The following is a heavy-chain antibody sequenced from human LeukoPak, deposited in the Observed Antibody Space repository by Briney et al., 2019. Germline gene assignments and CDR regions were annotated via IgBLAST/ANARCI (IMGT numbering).Heavy chain of an antibody. CDR3: ARESHSSSLDY. J-gene: IGHJ4*02. CDR2: IYYSGST. V-gene: IGHV4-59*01. D-gene: IGHD6-13*01. Sequence: PSETLSLTCTVSGCSISSYYWSWIRQPPGKGLEWIGYIYYSGSTNYNPSLKSRVTISVDTSKNQFSLKLSSVTAADTAVYYCARESHSSSLDYWGQGTLVTVSS. CDR1: GCSISSYY.